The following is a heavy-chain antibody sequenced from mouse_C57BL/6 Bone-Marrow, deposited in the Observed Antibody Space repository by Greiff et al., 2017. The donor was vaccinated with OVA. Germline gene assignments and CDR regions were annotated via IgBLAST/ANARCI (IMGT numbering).Heavy chain of an antibody. CDR1: GFSFNTYA. Sequence: EVMLVESGGGLVQPKGSLKLSCAASGFSFNTYAMNWVRQAPGKGLEWVARIRSKSNNYATYYADSVKDRFTISRDDSESMLYLQMNNLKTEDTAMYYCVRCDYHWYFDVWGTGTTVTVSS. CDR3: VRCDYHWYFDV. V-gene: IGHV10-1*01. CDR2: IRSKSNNYAT. J-gene: IGHJ1*03. D-gene: IGHD2-4*01.